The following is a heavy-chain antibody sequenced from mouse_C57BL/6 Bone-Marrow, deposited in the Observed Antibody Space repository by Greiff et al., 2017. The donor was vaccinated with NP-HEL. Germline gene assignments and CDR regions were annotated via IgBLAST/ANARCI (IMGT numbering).Heavy chain of an antibody. V-gene: IGHV5-6*01. CDR3: ARAYDYDDL. D-gene: IGHD2-4*01. Sequence: EVMLVESGGDLVKPGGSLKLSCAASGFTFSSYGMSWVRQTPDKRLEWVATISSGGSYTYYPDSVKGRFTISRDNAKNTLYLQMSSLKSEDTAMYYCARAYDYDDLWGQGTLVTVSA. CDR1: GFTFSSYG. CDR2: ISSGGSYT. J-gene: IGHJ3*01.